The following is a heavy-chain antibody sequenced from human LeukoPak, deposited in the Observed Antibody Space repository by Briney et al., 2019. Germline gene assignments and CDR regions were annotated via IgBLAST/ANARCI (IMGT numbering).Heavy chain of an antibody. Sequence: GASVKVSCKASGGTFRRFAMSWVRQAPGQGLEWMGGFDPEDGETIYAQKFQGRVTMTEDTSTDTAYMELSSLRSEDTAVYYCAAGYYDSSGYYHYWGQGTLVTVSS. V-gene: IGHV1-24*01. CDR1: GGTFRRFA. CDR3: AAGYYDSSGYYHY. J-gene: IGHJ4*02. CDR2: FDPEDGET. D-gene: IGHD3-22*01.